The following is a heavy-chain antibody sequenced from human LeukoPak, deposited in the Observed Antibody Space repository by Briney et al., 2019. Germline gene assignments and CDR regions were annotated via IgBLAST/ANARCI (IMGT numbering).Heavy chain of an antibody. CDR3: ATDYYGSGSYSPQAFDI. Sequence: ASVKVSCKVSGYTLTELSMHWVRQAPGKGLEWMGGFDPEDGETIYAQKFQGRVTMTEDTSTGTAYMELSSLRSEDTAVYFCATDYYGSGSYSPQAFDIWGQGTMVTVSS. CDR2: FDPEDGET. J-gene: IGHJ3*02. D-gene: IGHD3-10*01. V-gene: IGHV1-24*01. CDR1: GYTLTELS.